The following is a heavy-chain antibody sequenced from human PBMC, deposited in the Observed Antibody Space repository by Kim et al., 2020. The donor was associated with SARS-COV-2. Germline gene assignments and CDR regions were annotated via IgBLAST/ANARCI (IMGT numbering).Heavy chain of an antibody. V-gene: IGHV1-3*01. Sequence: ASVKVSCKTSGYTFIRDSIHWVRQAPGQGLEWMGAIDCGDGYTKYLEKFKGRVTFTRDTSASTAYMELSSLRSEDSAVFYCLGGYNFDYWGQGTLVTVSS. CDR1: GYTFIRDS. J-gene: IGHJ4*02. D-gene: IGHD5-12*01. CDR3: LGGYNFDY. CDR2: IDCGDGYT.